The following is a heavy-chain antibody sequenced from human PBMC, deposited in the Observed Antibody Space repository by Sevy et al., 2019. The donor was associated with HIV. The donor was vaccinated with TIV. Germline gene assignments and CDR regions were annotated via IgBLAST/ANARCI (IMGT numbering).Heavy chain of an antibody. CDR1: GYTFTGYY. J-gene: IGHJ6*02. CDR2: INPNSGGT. Sequence: ASVKVSCKASGYTFTGYYMHWVRQAPGQGLEWVGWINPNSGGTNYAQKFQGRVTMTRDTSISTAYMELSRLRSDDTAVYYCASPVVVTAISYYYGMDVWGQGTTVTVSS. D-gene: IGHD2-21*02. CDR3: ASPVVVTAISYYYGMDV. V-gene: IGHV1-2*02.